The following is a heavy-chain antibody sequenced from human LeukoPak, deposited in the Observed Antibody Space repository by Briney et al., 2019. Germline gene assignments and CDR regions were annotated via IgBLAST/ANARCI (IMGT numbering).Heavy chain of an antibody. J-gene: IGHJ4*02. CDR2: ISGRGGST. CDR3: ASSRRYGGHTRSDY. D-gene: IGHD4-23*01. Sequence: GGSLRLSCAASGFTFSSYAMSGGRQAPGKGLEWVAAISGRGGSTSYADSLKGRFTISSDNSKNTLYLQMTSTRAEDTAVYYCASSRRYGGHTRSDYWGQGTLVTVSS. CDR1: GFTFSSYA. V-gene: IGHV3-23*01.